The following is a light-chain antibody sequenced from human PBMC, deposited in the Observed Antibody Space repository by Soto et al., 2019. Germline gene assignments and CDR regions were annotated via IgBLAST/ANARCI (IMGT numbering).Light chain of an antibody. CDR2: DVS. Sequence: DIQLTQSPSTLSASVGDRVTITCRASQSVSSWLAWYQQKPGKAPKLLIFDVSNLESGVPSRFSGSGSGTEFTLTINSLHFDDFATYYCQQYDYSRTFGLGTKLEIK. V-gene: IGKV1-5*01. J-gene: IGKJ1*01. CDR1: QSVSSW. CDR3: QQYDYSRT.